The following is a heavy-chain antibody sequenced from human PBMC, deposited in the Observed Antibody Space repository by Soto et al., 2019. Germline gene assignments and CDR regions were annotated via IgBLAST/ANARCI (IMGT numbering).Heavy chain of an antibody. CDR1: GGTFSSYA. J-gene: IGHJ4*02. V-gene: IGHV1-69*01. CDR2: IIPIFGTA. CDR3: AWEYYYAGSGYYDVY. Sequence: QVQLVQSGAEVKKPGSSVKVSCKASGGTFSSYAISWVRQAPGQGLEWMGGIIPIFGTANYAQKFQGRVTITADYATSTADLKLRSLRSADTAVYYCAWEYYYAGSGYYDVYWGQGTLVTVPS. D-gene: IGHD3-22*01.